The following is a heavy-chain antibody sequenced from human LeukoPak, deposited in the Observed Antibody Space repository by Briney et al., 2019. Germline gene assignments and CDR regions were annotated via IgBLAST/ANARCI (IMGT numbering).Heavy chain of an antibody. CDR3: IRDGLLWFGGST. CDR1: GFTVSSNY. CDR2: IYSGGST. D-gene: IGHD3-10*01. J-gene: IGHJ3*01. V-gene: IGHV3-66*01. Sequence: GGSQRLSCAASGFTVSSNYMSWVRQAPGKGLEWVSVIYSGGSTYYADSVKGRFSISRDNSKNTLYLQMNSLRAEDTAVYYCIRDGLLWFGGSTWGQGTMVTVSS.